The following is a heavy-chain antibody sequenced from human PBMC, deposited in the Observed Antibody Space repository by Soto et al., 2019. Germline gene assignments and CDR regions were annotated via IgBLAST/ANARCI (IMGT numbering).Heavy chain of an antibody. D-gene: IGHD3-22*01. Sequence: GGSLRLSCAASGFTFSSYAMSGVRQAPGKGLEWVSAISGSGGSTYYADSVKGRFTISRDNSKNTLYLQMNSLRAEDTAVYYCAKDGSQDSSGYYYGWFDPWGQGTLVTVSS. V-gene: IGHV3-23*01. CDR1: GFTFSSYA. J-gene: IGHJ5*02. CDR3: AKDGSQDSSGYYYGWFDP. CDR2: ISGSGGST.